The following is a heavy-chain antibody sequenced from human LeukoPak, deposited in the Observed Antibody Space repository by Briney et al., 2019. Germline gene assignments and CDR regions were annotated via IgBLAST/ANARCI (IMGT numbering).Heavy chain of an antibody. Sequence: PGGSLRLSCAGSGFTVSSNYMSWVRQAPGKGLEWVSVIYSGGSTYYADSVKGRFTISRDNSKNTLYLQMNSPRAEDTAVYYCARDRTLVAAGGYYHYYGMDVWGQGTTVTASS. CDR1: GFTVSSNY. J-gene: IGHJ6*02. CDR3: ARDRTLVAAGGYYHYYGMDV. D-gene: IGHD6-13*01. V-gene: IGHV3-66*01. CDR2: IYSGGST.